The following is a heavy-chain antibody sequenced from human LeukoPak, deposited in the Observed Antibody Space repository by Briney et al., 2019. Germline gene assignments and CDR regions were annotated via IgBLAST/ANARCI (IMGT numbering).Heavy chain of an antibody. V-gene: IGHV3-48*03. J-gene: IGHJ4*02. CDR1: GFTFSSYE. Sequence: GGSLRLSCAVSGFTFSSYEMNWVRQAPGKGLEWVSYISSSGRTIYYAGSVKGRFTISRDNAKNSLYLQMNSLRAEDTAVYYCAGRMTLDYWGQGTLVTVSS. CDR2: ISSSGRTI. CDR3: AGRMTLDY. D-gene: IGHD2-21*02.